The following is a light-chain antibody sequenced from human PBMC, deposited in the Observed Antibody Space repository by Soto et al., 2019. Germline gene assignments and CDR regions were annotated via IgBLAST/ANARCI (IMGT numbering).Light chain of an antibody. CDR3: LQDYSYPRT. CDR1: QGIRND. CDR2: AAS. J-gene: IGKJ1*01. V-gene: IGKV1-6*01. Sequence: AIQMTQSPSSLSASVGDRVTITCRASQGIRNDLGWYQQKPGKAPELLIYAASNLQSGVPSRFSGCGSGTDFTFIISSLQPEDFATYYCLQDYSYPRTFGQGTKVEIK.